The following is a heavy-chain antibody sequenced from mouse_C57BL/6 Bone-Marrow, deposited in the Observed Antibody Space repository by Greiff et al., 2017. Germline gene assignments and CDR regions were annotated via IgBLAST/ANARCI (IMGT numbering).Heavy chain of an antibody. V-gene: IGHV1-64*01. Sequence: VQLQQPGAELVKPGASVKLSCKASGYTFTSYWMHWVKQRPGQGLEWIGMIHPYSGSTNYNEKFKSKATLTVDKSSSPAYMQLSSLTSEDSAVYCCARDDCDGGYWGQGTSVTVSS. CDR1: GYTFTSYW. CDR3: ARDDCDGGY. D-gene: IGHD2-4*01. CDR2: IHPYSGST. J-gene: IGHJ4*01.